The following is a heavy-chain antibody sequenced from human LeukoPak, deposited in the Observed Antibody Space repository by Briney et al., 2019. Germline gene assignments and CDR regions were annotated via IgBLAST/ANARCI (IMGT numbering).Heavy chain of an antibody. CDR1: GGTFSSYA. CDR2: IIPILGIA. V-gene: IGHV1-69*04. CDR3: ARPPPYTAMGPYYYYGMDV. Sequence: GASVKVSCKASGGTFSSYAISWVRQAPGQGLEWMGRIIPILGIANYAHKFRGRVTITADKSTSTAYMELSSLRSEDTAVYYCARPPPYTAMGPYYYYGMDVWGQGTTVTVSS. D-gene: IGHD5-18*01. J-gene: IGHJ6*02.